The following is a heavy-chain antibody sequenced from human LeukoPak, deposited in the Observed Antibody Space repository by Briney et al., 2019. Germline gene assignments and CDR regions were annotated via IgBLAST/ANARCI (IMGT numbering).Heavy chain of an antibody. V-gene: IGHV4-59*01. CDR2: IYYSGST. J-gene: IGHJ4*02. CDR1: GGSISSYY. CDR3: ARTRYYYNSRSYGAPYYFDY. D-gene: IGHD3-10*01. Sequence: SETLSLTCSVSGGSISSYYWSWIRQPPGKGLEWIGYIYYSGSTNYNPSLKSRVTISVDTSKNQFSLKLSSVTAADTAVYYCARTRYYYNSRSYGAPYYFDYWGQGTLVTVSS.